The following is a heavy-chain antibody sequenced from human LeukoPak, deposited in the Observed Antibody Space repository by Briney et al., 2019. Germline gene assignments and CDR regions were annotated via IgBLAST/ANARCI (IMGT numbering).Heavy chain of an antibody. J-gene: IGHJ4*02. D-gene: IGHD4-11*01. CDR3: TTRLGDF. CDR1: GFTFSDYY. CDR2: IKSKVDGGTT. Sequence: GGSLRLSCAASGFTFSDYYMSWIRQAPGKGLEWLGRIKSKVDGGTTNYTALVKGRFTISRDDSRNTLYLHMSSLRTEDSALYYCTTRLGDFWGQGTLVTVSS. V-gene: IGHV3-15*01.